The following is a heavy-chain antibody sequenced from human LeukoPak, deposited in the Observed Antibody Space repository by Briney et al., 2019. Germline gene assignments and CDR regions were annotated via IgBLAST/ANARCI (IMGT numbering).Heavy chain of an antibody. D-gene: IGHD4-17*01. J-gene: IGHJ4*02. CDR2: INPDSGGT. Sequence: ASVKVSCKASGYTFTGYYMHWVRQAPGQGLEGLGWINPDSGGTNYAQKFQGRVTMTRDTSISTAYMELSRLRSDDTAVYYCATSDYGDYGGLDYWGQGTLVTVSS. V-gene: IGHV1-2*02. CDR3: ATSDYGDYGGLDY. CDR1: GYTFTGYY.